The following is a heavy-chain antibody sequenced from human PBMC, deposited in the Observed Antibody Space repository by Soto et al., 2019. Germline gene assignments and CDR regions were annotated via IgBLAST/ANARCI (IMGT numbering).Heavy chain of an antibody. V-gene: IGHV3-33*01. Sequence: QVQLVESGGGVVQPGRSLRLSCAASGFTFSSYGMHWVRQAPGKGLEWVAVIWYDGSNKYYADSVKGRFTISRDNSKNTLYLQMNRLRAEDTAVYYCARDREYCSSTSCYSELVWLDPWGQGTLVTVSS. CDR1: GFTFSSYG. CDR2: IWYDGSNK. D-gene: IGHD2-2*01. CDR3: ARDREYCSSTSCYSELVWLDP. J-gene: IGHJ5*02.